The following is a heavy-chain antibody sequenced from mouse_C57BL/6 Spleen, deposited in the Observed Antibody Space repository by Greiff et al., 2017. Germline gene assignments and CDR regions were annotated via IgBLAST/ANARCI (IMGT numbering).Heavy chain of an antibody. CDR3: GRYSHYYSMDY. CDR2: IDPSDSYT. CDR1: GYTFTSYW. V-gene: IGHV1-69*01. J-gene: IGHJ4*01. Sequence: VQLQQPGAELVMPGASVKLSCKASGYTFTSYWMHWVKQRPGQGLEWIGEIDPSDSYTNYNQKFKGKSTLTVDKSSSTAYMQLSSLASEDSAVYYCGRYSHYYSMDYWGQRPSVTVSS.